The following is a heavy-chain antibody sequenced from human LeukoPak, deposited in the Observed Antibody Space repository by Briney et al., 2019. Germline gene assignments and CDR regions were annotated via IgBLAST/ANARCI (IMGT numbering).Heavy chain of an antibody. CDR3: ARDPDDYGDYEGFDY. V-gene: IGHV3-48*03. CDR1: GFTFSSYE. Sequence: GGXLRLSCAASGFTFSSYEMNWVRQAPGKGLEWVSYISSSGSTIYYADSVKGRFTIYRDNAKNSLYLQMNSLRAEDTAVYYCARDPDDYGDYEGFDYWGQGTLVTVSS. J-gene: IGHJ4*02. CDR2: ISSSGSTI. D-gene: IGHD4-17*01.